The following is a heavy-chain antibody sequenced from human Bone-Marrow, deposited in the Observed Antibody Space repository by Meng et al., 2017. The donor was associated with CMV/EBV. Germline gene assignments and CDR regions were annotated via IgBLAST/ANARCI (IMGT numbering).Heavy chain of an antibody. Sequence: GGSRRFSCAASGFTFSSYGMHWVRKAPGKGLEWVTFIRFDGSNKYYAASVKGRFTISRDNSKNTLYLQMNSRMFEDAGVYHCAKDCGRGGRDPGDWGQGTLVTVSS. V-gene: IGHV3-30*02. CDR1: GFTFSSYG. J-gene: IGHJ4*02. D-gene: IGHD5-24*01. CDR3: AKDCGRGGRDPGD. CDR2: IRFDGSNK.